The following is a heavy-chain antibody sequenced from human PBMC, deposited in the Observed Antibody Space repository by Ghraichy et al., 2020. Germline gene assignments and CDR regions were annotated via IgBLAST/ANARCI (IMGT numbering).Heavy chain of an antibody. Sequence: ESLNISCTVSGGYISSYYWSWIRQPPGKGLEWIGYIYYSGSTNYNPSLKSRVTISVDTSKNQFSLKLSSVTAADTAVYYCARGPFDSSGPYRYYYYGMDVWGQGTTVTVSS. CDR1: GGYISSYY. V-gene: IGHV4-59*01. CDR2: IYYSGST. J-gene: IGHJ6*02. CDR3: ARGPFDSSGPYRYYYYGMDV. D-gene: IGHD3-22*01.